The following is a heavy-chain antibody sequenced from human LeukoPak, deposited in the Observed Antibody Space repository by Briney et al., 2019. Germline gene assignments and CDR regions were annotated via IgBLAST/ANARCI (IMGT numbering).Heavy chain of an antibody. Sequence: RASVKVSCKASGYDFTSYAMHWVRQAPGQRLEWMGWISAYNGNTNYAQKLQGRVTMTTDTSTSTAYMELRSLRSDDTAVYYCATTGTDTDYWGQGTLVTVSS. J-gene: IGHJ4*02. CDR3: ATTGTDTDY. D-gene: IGHD1-1*01. CDR2: ISAYNGNT. CDR1: GYDFTSYA. V-gene: IGHV1-18*01.